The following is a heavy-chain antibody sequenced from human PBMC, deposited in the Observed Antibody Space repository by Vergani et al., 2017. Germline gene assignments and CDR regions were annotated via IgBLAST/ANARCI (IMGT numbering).Heavy chain of an antibody. CDR2: IYYSGST. Sequence: QVQLQESGPGLVKPSQTLSLTCTVSGSSISSGDYYWSWIRQPPGKGLEWIGYIYYSGSTYYNPSLKSRVTISVDTSKNQFSLKLSSVTAADTAVYYCARVGITMVRGVQYYYYYGMDVWGQGTTVTVSS. J-gene: IGHJ6*02. V-gene: IGHV4-30-4*08. CDR1: GSSISSGDYY. D-gene: IGHD3-10*01. CDR3: ARVGITMVRGVQYYYYYGMDV.